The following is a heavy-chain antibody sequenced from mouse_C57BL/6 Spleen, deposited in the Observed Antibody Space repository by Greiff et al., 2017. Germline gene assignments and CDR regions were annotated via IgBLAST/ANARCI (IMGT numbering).Heavy chain of an antibody. CDR1: GFSLTSYG. Sequence: VKLVESGPGLVQPSQSLSITCTVSGFSLTSYGVHWVRQSPGKGLEWLGVIWSGGSTDDNAAFISRLSISKDNSKSQVFFKMNRLQADDTAIYYFARSGYSNSAWYAYWGQGTLVTVSA. D-gene: IGHD2-5*01. V-gene: IGHV2-2*01. CDR2: IWSGGST. CDR3: ARSGYSNSAWYAY. J-gene: IGHJ3*01.